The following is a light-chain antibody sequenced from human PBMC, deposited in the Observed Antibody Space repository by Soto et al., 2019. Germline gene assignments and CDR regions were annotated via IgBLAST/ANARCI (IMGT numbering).Light chain of an antibody. Sequence: DIQITQSPSSLSSSVRDRVTITCRASQSISSYLNWYQQKPGKAPKLLISAASSLQSGVPSRFSGSGSGTDFTLTISSLQPEDFATYYCQQSYSTWTFGQGTKVDI. CDR2: AAS. CDR1: QSISSY. CDR3: QQSYSTWT. V-gene: IGKV1-39*01. J-gene: IGKJ1*01.